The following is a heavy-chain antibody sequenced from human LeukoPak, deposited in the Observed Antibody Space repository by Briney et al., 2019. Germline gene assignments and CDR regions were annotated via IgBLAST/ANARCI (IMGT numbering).Heavy chain of an antibody. V-gene: IGHV1-2*02. Sequence: ASVKVSCKASGYTFTGYYMHWVRQAPGQGLEWMGWINPNSGGTNYAQKFQGRVTMTRDTSISTAYMELSRLRSDDTAVYYCARGPERYCSGGSCRKGGGSENYWGQGTLVTVSS. J-gene: IGHJ4*02. CDR1: GYTFTGYY. D-gene: IGHD2-15*01. CDR3: ARGPERYCSGGSCRKGGGSENY. CDR2: INPNSGGT.